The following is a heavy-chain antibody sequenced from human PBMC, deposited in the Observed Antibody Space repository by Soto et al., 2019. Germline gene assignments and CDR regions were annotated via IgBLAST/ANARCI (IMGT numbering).Heavy chain of an antibody. CDR1: GGSISSGDYY. D-gene: IGHD3-10*01. V-gene: IGHV4-30-4*01. Sequence: QVQLQESGPGLVKPSQTLSLTCTVSGGSISSGDYYWSWYRQPAGKGLESIGYIYYRGSTNYNPYLKSRVTKSVDPPKNQSSLKLSSVTGADTAVYYCARESLWFGELSREFDYWRQGTLVTVSS. CDR2: IYYRGST. J-gene: IGHJ4*02. CDR3: ARESLWFGELSREFDY.